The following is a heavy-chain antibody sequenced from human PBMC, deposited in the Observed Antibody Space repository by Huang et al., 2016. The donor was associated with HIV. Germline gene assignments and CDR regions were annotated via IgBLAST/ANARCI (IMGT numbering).Heavy chain of an antibody. J-gene: IGHJ3*01. Sequence: EVQLVQSGAEVKKPGESLKISCTGSGYSFSIYWIAWVRQMPGKGLEWMGIIYPFESKGTDSPSVEGPVSISVDKSINTVYLHWSSLKASDTAIYYCAKGRRAFDVWGQGTWVTVSS. CDR1: GYSFSIYW. V-gene: IGHV5-51*03. CDR3: AKGRRAFDV. CDR2: IYPFESKG.